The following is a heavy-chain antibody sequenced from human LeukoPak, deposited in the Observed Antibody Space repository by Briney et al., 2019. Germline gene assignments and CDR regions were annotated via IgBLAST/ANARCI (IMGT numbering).Heavy chain of an antibody. CDR1: GGSISGYY. V-gene: IGHV4-59*01. Sequence: SETLSLTCTVSGGSISGYYWTWIRQPPGKGLEWIGCIYSSGSTSYKPSLKSRITISVDTSKNQFSLNLSSVTAADTAVYYCARGRTIFGVVNDAFDIWGQGTMVTVSS. CDR3: ARGRTIFGVVNDAFDI. J-gene: IGHJ3*02. CDR2: IYSSGST. D-gene: IGHD3-3*01.